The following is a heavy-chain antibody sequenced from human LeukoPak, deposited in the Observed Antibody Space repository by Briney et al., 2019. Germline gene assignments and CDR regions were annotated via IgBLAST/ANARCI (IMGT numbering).Heavy chain of an antibody. CDR2: ISGSGGST. CDR3: AREKMVYAMSFDY. V-gene: IGHV3-23*01. Sequence: GGSLRLSCAASGFTFSSYAMSWVRQAPGKGLEWVSVISGSGGSTYYADSVKGRLTISRDNSKNTLYLQMNSLRAEDTAVYYCAREKMVYAMSFDYWGQGTLVTVSS. D-gene: IGHD2-8*01. J-gene: IGHJ4*02. CDR1: GFTFSSYA.